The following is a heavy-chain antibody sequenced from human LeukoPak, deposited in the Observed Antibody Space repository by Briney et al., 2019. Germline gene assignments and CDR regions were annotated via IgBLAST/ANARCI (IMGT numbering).Heavy chain of an antibody. CDR3: ARTTLSSGWTYYYYMDV. CDR2: VSPDND. J-gene: IGHJ6*03. CDR1: GYTFRNYG. V-gene: IGHV1-18*01. Sequence: GASVKVSCRASGYTFRNYGISWVRQAPGQGLEWMGWVSPDNDKKFQGRLTMTTDTSTSTVYVELRSLRSDDTAVYYCARTTLSSGWTYYYYMDVWGKGTTVTISS. D-gene: IGHD6-19*01.